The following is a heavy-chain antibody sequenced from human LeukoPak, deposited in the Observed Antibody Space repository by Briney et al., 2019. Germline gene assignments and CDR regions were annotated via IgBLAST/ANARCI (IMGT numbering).Heavy chain of an antibody. D-gene: IGHD2-2*01. J-gene: IGHJ4*02. V-gene: IGHV4-39*07. CDR2: IYYSGST. CDR3: ARAQAVPAAVFDY. CDR1: GGSISSSSYY. Sequence: SETLSLTCTVSGGSISSSSYYWGWIRQPPGKRLERIGSIYYSGSTYYNPSLKSRVTISVDTSKNQFSLKLSSVTAADTAVYYCARAQAVPAAVFDYWGQGTLVTVSS.